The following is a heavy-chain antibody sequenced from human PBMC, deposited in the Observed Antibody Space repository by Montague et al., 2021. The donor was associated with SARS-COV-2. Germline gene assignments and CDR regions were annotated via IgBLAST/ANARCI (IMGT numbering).Heavy chain of an antibody. CDR2: TFYRSEWNY. J-gene: IGHJ6*02. CDR3: ARVRRLGRGMDV. D-gene: IGHD3-16*01. CDR1: GDSVSRNDIA. V-gene: IGHV6-1*01. Sequence: CAISGDSVSRNDIAWNWFRQSPSRGLEWLGRTFYRSEWNYHYAGXXKSRITIDPDTSKNQVSLQLRSVTPEDTAVYFCARVRRLGRGMDVWGQGTTVTVSS.